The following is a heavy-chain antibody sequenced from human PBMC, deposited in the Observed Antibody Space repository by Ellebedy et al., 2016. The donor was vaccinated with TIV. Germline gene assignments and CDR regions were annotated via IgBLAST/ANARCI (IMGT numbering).Heavy chain of an antibody. CDR2: ISAYNGNT. CDR1: GYTFTRYG. CDR3: ARERFNVPVPAYY. D-gene: IGHD6-19*01. Sequence: AASVKVSCKASGYTFTRYGITWVRQAPGQGLEWMGWISAYNGNTNYAQNLKGRVTMTTDTSTNTAYMELRSLISDDTAVYYCARERFNVPVPAYYWGQGTLVTVSS. J-gene: IGHJ4*02. V-gene: IGHV1-18*01.